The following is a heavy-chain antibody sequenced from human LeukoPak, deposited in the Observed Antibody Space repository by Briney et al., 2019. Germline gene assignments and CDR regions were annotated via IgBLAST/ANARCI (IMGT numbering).Heavy chain of an antibody. Sequence: PGGSLRLSCAASGFTFSSYEMNWVRQAPGKGLEWVSYISSSGSTIYYADSVKGRFTISRDNAKNSLYLQMNSLRAGDTAVYYCARTIEMATISYLDYWGQGTLVTVSS. J-gene: IGHJ4*02. CDR2: ISSSGSTI. CDR1: GFTFSSYE. CDR3: ARTIEMATISYLDY. D-gene: IGHD5-24*01. V-gene: IGHV3-48*03.